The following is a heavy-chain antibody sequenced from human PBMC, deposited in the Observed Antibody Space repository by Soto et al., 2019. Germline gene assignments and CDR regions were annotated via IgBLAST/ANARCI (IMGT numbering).Heavy chain of an antibody. D-gene: IGHD6-19*01. V-gene: IGHV1-2*04. J-gene: IGHJ4*02. CDR3: ARGHRGSGLYTSYY. CDR2: INPNSGGT. CDR1: GYTFNDYY. Sequence: QVRLVQSGAEVKEPGASLKVSCKASGYTFNDYYMHWVRQAPGQGLEWMGWINPNSGGTNYEQNFQGWFTMTSDTSMNTAYMELNRLKSDDTAVYYCARGHRGSGLYTSYYWGQGTPVTVAS.